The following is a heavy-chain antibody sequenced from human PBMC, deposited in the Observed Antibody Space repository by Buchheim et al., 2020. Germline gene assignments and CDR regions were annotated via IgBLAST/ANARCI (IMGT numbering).Heavy chain of an antibody. CDR3: AKSPYGDYVSWFDP. CDR1: GFAFSSYG. D-gene: IGHD4-17*01. J-gene: IGHJ5*02. Sequence: QVQLVESGGGVVQPGRSLRLSCAASGFAFSSYGMYWVRQAPGKGLEWVTLISSDGSNKYYADSVKGRFTISRDNSRKTLYLQMNSLRAEDTAIYYCAKSPYGDYVSWFDPWGQGTL. CDR2: ISSDGSNK. V-gene: IGHV3-30*18.